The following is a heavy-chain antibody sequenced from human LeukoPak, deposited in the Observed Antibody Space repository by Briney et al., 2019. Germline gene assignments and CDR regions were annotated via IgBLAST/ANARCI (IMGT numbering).Heavy chain of an antibody. CDR2: ISGSGGST. CDR1: GFTFISYA. V-gene: IGHV3-23*01. J-gene: IGHJ6*03. CDR3: AKGAYYDFWSGYYPYYYYMDV. Sequence: PGGSLRLSCAASGFTFISYAMSWVRQAPGKGLEWVSAISGSGGSTYYADSVKGRFTISRDNSKNTLYLQMNSLRAEDTAVYYCAKGAYYDFWSGYYPYYYYMDVWGKGTTVTVSS. D-gene: IGHD3-3*01.